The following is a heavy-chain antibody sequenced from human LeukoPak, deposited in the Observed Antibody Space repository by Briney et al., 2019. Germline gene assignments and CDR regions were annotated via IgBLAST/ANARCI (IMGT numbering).Heavy chain of an antibody. D-gene: IGHD6-13*01. CDR2: IYYSGST. V-gene: IGHV4-30-4*01. CDR1: GGSISSGDYY. J-gene: IGHJ6*02. CDR3: ARVAWSTAAAGYYYGMDV. Sequence: PSETLSLTCTVSGGSISSGDYYWSWIRQPPGKGLEWIGYIYYSGSTYYNPSLKSRVTISVDTSKNQFSLKLSSVTAADTAVYYCARVAWSTAAAGYYYGMDVWGQGTTVTVSS.